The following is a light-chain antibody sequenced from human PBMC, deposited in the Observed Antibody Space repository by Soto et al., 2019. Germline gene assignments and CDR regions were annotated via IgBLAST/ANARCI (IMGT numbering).Light chain of an antibody. J-gene: IGKJ2*01. Sequence: EIVLTQSPGTLSLSPGERVTLSCRASQSVSSSYLAWYQQKPGQAPRLLIYGASSRATGIPDRFSGSGSGTDFTLTISRLEPEDVAVDYWQQYDSSPYTFGQGTKLEIK. CDR2: GAS. CDR1: QSVSSSY. CDR3: QQYDSSPYT. V-gene: IGKV3-20*01.